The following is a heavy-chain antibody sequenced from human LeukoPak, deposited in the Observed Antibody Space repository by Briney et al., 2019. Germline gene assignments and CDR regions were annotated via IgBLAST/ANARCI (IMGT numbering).Heavy chain of an antibody. D-gene: IGHD2-15*01. J-gene: IGHJ4*02. CDR1: GFTFSRYG. Sequence: GGSLRLSCAASGFTFSRYGMHWVRQAPGKGLEWVAFIRYDGTNKEYADSVKGRFTISRDNSKNAVYLLMNSLRAEDTAVYYCAGVGYCSDGSCFYWGQGTLVTVSS. V-gene: IGHV3-30*02. CDR3: AGVGYCSDGSCFY. CDR2: IRYDGTNK.